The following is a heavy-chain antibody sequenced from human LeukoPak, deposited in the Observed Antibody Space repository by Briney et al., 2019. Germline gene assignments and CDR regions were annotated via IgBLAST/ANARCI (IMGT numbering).Heavy chain of an antibody. J-gene: IGHJ3*02. CDR3: ARIVAGGAFDI. CDR2: IYSGGST. D-gene: IGHD1-26*01. CDR1: GFTVSSNY. V-gene: IGHV3-66*01. Sequence: PGRSLRLSCAASGFTVSSNYMSWVRQAPGKGLEWGSVIYSGGSTYHADSVKGRFTISRDNSKNTLYLQMNSLIDEDTAVYYCARIVAGGAFDIWGQGTMVTVSS.